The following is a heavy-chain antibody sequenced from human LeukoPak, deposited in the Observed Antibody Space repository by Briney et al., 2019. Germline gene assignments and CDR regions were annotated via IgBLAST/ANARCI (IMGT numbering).Heavy chain of an antibody. V-gene: IGHV1-18*01. J-gene: IGHJ4*02. D-gene: IGHD4-17*01. CDR1: DYTFTSYG. CDR3: AREIYGRFDY. CDR2: INPYNGNT. Sequence: GASVKVSCKASDYTFTSYGISWVRQAPGQGPECMGWINPYNGNTNYALKVQGRVTMTTDTSTSTAYLELRSLRSDDTAIYYCAREIYGRFDYWGQGTLVTVSS.